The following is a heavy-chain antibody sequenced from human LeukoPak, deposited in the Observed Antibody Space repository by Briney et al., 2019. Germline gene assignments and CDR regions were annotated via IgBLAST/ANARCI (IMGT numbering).Heavy chain of an antibody. V-gene: IGHV4-39*02. CDR1: GGSISSSSYY. CDR3: ARGHSSFDA. J-gene: IGHJ3*01. D-gene: IGHD2-21*01. Sequence: SETLSLTCTVSGGSISSSSYYWGWIRQPPGKGLEWIGSIYHSGSTYYNPSLKSRVTISVDTSKNQFSLNLSSVTAADTAVYYCARGHSSFDAWGQGTMVTVSS. CDR2: IYHSGST.